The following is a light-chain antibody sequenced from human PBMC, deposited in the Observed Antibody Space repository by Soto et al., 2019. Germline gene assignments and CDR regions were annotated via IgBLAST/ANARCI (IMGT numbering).Light chain of an antibody. CDR2: DAP. V-gene: IGKV1-33*01. J-gene: IGKJ3*01. Sequence: DIQMTQSPSSLSASVGDRVTITCQASQDISNFLNWYQQKPGTAPKLLIYDAPNLETGVPSRFSGSGSKTEFIFIISSLQPEDIATYYCQPYENLLITFGPGTKVDVK. CDR1: QDISNF. CDR3: QPYENLLIT.